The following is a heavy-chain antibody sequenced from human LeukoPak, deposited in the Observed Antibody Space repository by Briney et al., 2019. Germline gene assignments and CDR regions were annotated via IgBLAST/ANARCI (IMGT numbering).Heavy chain of an antibody. V-gene: IGHV3-7*02. CDR1: GFTFSNYW. CDR3: ARARSVSGYYYGMDV. Sequence: GGSLRLSCEASGFTFSNYWMSWVRQAPGKGLEWVATTKQDGSEKWYVDSVKGRFTISRDNAENSLYLQMNSLRAEDTAVYYCARARSVSGYYYGMDVWGQGTTVTVSS. D-gene: IGHD2-15*01. CDR2: TKQDGSEK. J-gene: IGHJ6*02.